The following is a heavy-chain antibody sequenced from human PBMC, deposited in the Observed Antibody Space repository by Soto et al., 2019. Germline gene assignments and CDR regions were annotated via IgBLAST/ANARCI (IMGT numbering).Heavy chain of an antibody. D-gene: IGHD1-26*01. CDR3: ATLPGSSKGYYFDY. CDR1: GGSISSYY. V-gene: IGHV4-59*08. CDR2: IYYSGST. Sequence: QVQLQESGPGLVKPSETLSLTCTVSGGSISSYYWSWIRQPPGKGLEWIGYIYYSGSTNYNPSLKRRVTISVDTSKNQFSLKLSSVTAADTAVYYCATLPGSSKGYYFDYWGQGTLVTVSS. J-gene: IGHJ4*02.